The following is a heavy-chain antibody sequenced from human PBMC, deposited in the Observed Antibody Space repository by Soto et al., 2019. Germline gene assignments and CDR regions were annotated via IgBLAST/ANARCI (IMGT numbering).Heavy chain of an antibody. CDR2: ISVSGGST. CDR3: AKGSCSSTSCYSFLSYYDYGMDV. Sequence: PGGSLRLSCAASGFPFSHYAMSLVRQSPGKGLEWVSSISVSGGSTYYADSVKGRFTISRDNSKNTLYLQMNSLRAEDTAVYYCAKGSCSSTSCYSFLSYYDYGMDVWGQGTTVTVSS. D-gene: IGHD2-2*02. CDR1: GFPFSHYA. J-gene: IGHJ6*02. V-gene: IGHV3-23*01.